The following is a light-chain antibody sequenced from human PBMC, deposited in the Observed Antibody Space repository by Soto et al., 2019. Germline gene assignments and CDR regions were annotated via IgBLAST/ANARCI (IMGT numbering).Light chain of an antibody. J-gene: IGLJ2*01. CDR3: NSYTNSSAVV. CDR1: RDDIGAYDY. Sequence: QSALTQPASVSGSPGQSITISCAGTRDDIGAYDYVSWYQQHPGNAPKPLVYDVTNRPSGVSDRFSGSKSGNTASLTISGLQAEDEADYYCNSYTNSSAVVFGGGTKVTVL. V-gene: IGLV2-14*03. CDR2: DVT.